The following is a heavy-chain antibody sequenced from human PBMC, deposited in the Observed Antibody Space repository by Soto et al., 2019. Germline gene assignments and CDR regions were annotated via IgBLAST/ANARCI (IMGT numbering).Heavy chain of an antibody. J-gene: IGHJ4*02. D-gene: IGHD3-10*01. CDR1: GDTFSFYS. CDR2: VNPILSMS. V-gene: IGHV1-69*04. Sequence: QVQLVQSGAEVKRPGSSVKVSCKASGDTFSFYSINWVRQAPGLGLEWMGRVNPILSMSNYAQRFQGRVTMTADKSTSTAYMELSGLRSEDTAMYYCGTSYGSGYRAFDYWGQGALVTVSS. CDR3: GTSYGSGYRAFDY.